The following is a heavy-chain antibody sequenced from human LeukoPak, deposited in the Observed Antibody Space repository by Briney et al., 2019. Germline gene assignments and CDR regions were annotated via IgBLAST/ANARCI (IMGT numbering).Heavy chain of an antibody. CDR3: ARQEIGLRSFDP. Sequence: SETLSLTCTVSGYSITSGYYWGWVRQPPGKGLEWIGSIYHSGTTYYNPSLKSRVTISVDTSKNQFSLNLSPVTAADTAVYYCARQEIGLRSFDPWGQGTLVTVSS. CDR2: IYHSGTT. D-gene: IGHD3/OR15-3a*01. CDR1: GYSITSGYY. V-gene: IGHV4-38-2*02. J-gene: IGHJ5*02.